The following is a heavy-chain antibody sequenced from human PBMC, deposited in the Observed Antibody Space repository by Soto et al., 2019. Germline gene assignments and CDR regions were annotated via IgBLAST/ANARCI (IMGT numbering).Heavy chain of an antibody. V-gene: IGHV3-23*01. CDR2: ISGSGGST. J-gene: IGHJ4*02. Sequence: EVQLLESGGGLVQPGGSLRLSCAASGFTFSSYAMSWVRQAPGKGLEWVSAISGSGGSTYYADSVKGRFTISRDNSKNTLYLQMSSLRAEDTAVYYCAKDWGGGFMVRGVIRDPPDYWGQGTLVTVSS. CDR1: GFTFSSYA. CDR3: AKDWGGGFMVRGVIRDPPDY. D-gene: IGHD3-10*01.